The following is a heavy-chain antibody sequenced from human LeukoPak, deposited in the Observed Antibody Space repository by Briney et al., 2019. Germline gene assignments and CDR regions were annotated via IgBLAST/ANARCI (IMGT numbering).Heavy chain of an antibody. CDR1: GGSISSYY. V-gene: IGHV4-59*01. CDR3: TRVAFGDHFDI. J-gene: IGHJ3*02. D-gene: IGHD3-10*01. CDR2: LCDSGST. Sequence: SETLSLTCTVSGGSISSYYWSWIRQPPGKGLEWIGYLCDSGSTSFNPSLKSRVTISLDTSKNQFSLKVTSTTAADTAVYYCTRVAFGDHFDIWGQGTMVTVSS.